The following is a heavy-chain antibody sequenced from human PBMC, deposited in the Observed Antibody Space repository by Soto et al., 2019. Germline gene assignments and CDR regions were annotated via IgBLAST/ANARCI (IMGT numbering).Heavy chain of an antibody. J-gene: IGHJ3*01. CDR2: ISAFNDYT. V-gene: IGHV1-18*01. CDR1: GYTFNKYG. CDR3: ARGRGVVIPAGTPDAWDV. Sequence: QAQLVQSGGEVKRPGASVKVSCKASGYTFNKYGFNWVRQAPGQGLEWMGRISAFNDYTNLAQKFQGRVTLTTDASTNTAYMELQILRSDDTAMYYCARGRGVVIPAGTPDAWDVWGQGTKVTVSS. D-gene: IGHD6-13*01.